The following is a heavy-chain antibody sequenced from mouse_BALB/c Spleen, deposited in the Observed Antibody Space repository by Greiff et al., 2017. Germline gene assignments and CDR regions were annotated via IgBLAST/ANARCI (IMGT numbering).Heavy chain of an antibody. D-gene: IGHD4-1*01. CDR3: ARSANWWFAY. J-gene: IGHJ3*01. CDR1: GYSITSGYY. V-gene: IGHV3-6*02. Sequence: DVKLQESGPGLVKPSQSLSLTCSVTGYSITSGYYWNWIRQFPGNKLEWMGYISYDGSNNYNPSLKNRISITRDTSKNQFFLKLNSVTTEDTATYYCARSANWWFAYWGQGTLVTVSA. CDR2: ISYDGSN.